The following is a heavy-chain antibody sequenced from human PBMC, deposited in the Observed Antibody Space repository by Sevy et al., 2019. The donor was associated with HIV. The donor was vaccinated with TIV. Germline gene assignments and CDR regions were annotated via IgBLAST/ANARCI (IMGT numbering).Heavy chain of an antibody. V-gene: IGHV3-33*01. CDR1: GFPFSSFA. CDR3: ARPILGVTTSTYFDS. D-gene: IGHD1-26*01. CDR2: IWYDGSQK. J-gene: IGHJ4*02. Sequence: GGSLRLSCSASGFPFSSFAMHWVRQAPGKGLEWVALIWYDGSQKYFADSLKGRVTISRDNSKNTLFLQMNSLRAEDTAVYYCARPILGVTTSTYFDSWGQGTLVTVSS.